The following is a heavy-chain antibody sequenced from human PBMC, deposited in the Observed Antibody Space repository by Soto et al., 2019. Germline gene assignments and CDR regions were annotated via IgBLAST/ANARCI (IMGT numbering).Heavy chain of an antibody. CDR3: ARTLGIGSNWFDT. V-gene: IGHV1-8*01. CDR1: GYTFTRYD. CDR2: MNPNSGNT. Sequence: QVQLVQSGAEVKKPGASVKVSCKASGYTFTRYDINWVRQATGQGLEWMGWMNPNSGNTGYAQKFKGRVTMTRNTSISTADMELSCLRSEDTAVYYCARTLGIGSNWFDTWGQRTLVTVSS. D-gene: IGHD2-21*01. J-gene: IGHJ5*02.